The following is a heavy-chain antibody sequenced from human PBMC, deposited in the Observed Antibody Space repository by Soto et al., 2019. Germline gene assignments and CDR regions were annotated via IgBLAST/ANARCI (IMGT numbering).Heavy chain of an antibody. CDR2: VYARGAT. V-gene: IGHV4-4*07. CDR3: ARSSGDDFFYYGMDV. CDR1: GASITSHY. J-gene: IGHJ6*02. Sequence: QVELRESGPGLVKPSETLSLTCSVSGASITSHYWNWIRQSAGEGLQWIGRVYARGATNYNPSLKSRVTISGDTSKNQFSLKLTSVTAADTAVYYCARSSGDDFFYYGMDVWGHGTTVTVSS. D-gene: IGHD4-17*01.